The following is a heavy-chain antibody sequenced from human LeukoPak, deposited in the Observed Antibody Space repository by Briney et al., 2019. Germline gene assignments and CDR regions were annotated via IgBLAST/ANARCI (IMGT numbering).Heavy chain of an antibody. CDR3: ARGPSSSGWYPGLVWFDP. CDR1: GYTFPSHT. J-gene: IGHJ5*02. CDR2: INPGTGNS. V-gene: IGHV1-3*01. Sequence: ASVKVSCKASGYTFPSHTIHWVRQAPGQRLEWVGWINPGTGNSKSSQKFQGRVTITRDTFASTAYMELSSLRSEDTAVYYCARGPSSSGWYPGLVWFDPWGQGTLVTVSS. D-gene: IGHD6-19*01.